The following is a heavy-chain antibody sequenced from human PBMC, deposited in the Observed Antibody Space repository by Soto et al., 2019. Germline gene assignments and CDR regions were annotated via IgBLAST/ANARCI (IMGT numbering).Heavy chain of an antibody. Sequence: QVQLVQSGAEVNKPGASVKVSCKASGYTFTTYGITWVRQAPGQGLEWMGWISAYSGNTNYAQKLQGRLTVTTDTSTNTAYMDLRSLRSDDTAVYYCARVVKAGDYGDYGRYYFDYWGHGTLVTVSS. CDR1: GYTFTTYG. J-gene: IGHJ4*01. V-gene: IGHV1-18*04. CDR2: ISAYSGNT. D-gene: IGHD4-17*01. CDR3: ARVVKAGDYGDYGRYYFDY.